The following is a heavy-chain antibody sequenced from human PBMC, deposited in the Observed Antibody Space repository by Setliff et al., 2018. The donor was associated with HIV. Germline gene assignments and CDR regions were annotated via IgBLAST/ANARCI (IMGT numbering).Heavy chain of an antibody. CDR2: MTSDEKTI. J-gene: IGHJ4*02. V-gene: IGHV3-11*04. D-gene: IGHD5-12*01. CDR3: ARSVDGYFDY. CDR1: GFRFSVYS. Sequence: PGGSLRLSCAASGFRFSVYSMNWIRQAPGKGLEWISYMTSDEKTISYADSVKGRFTISRDNAGNSLYLQMNNLRAEDTALYCCARSVDGYFDYWGQGALVTVSS.